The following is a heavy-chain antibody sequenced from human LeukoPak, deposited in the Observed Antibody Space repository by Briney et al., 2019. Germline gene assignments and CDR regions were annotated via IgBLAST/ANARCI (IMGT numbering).Heavy chain of an antibody. CDR1: GFTFRAYW. Sequence: PGGSLRLSCGASGFTFRAYWMTWVRQAPGRGLDWVANIRQDGSDKYFMDSVKGRFTISRDNAKNSLYLQMNSLRAEDTAVYYCARGGGGSGWYYEYNYMDVWAKGTTVIVSS. J-gene: IGHJ6*03. CDR2: IRQDGSDK. D-gene: IGHD6-19*01. V-gene: IGHV3-7*01. CDR3: ARGGGGSGWYYEYNYMDV.